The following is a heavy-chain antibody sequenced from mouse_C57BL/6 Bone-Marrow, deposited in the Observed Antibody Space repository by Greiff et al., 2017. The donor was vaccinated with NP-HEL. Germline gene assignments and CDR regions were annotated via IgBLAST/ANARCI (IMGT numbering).Heavy chain of an antibody. CDR2: ISYDGSN. CDR1: GYSITSGYY. V-gene: IGHV3-6*01. J-gene: IGHJ3*01. D-gene: IGHD1-1*01. CDR3: AREVGSRGD. Sequence: EVKLMESGPGLVKPSQSLSLPCSVPGYSITSGYYWNWIRQFPGNKLEWMGYISYDGSNNYNPSLKNRISITRDTTKNQFFLKLNSVTTQDTATYYCAREVGSRGDWGQGTLVTVSA.